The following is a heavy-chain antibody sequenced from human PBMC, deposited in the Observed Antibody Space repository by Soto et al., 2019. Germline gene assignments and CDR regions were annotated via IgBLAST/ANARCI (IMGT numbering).Heavy chain of an antibody. V-gene: IGHV1-8*01. J-gene: IGHJ4*02. CDR2: MNPDGGST. Sequence: VSAKVCWDASGDGFKSNYLGSPYQASEEGLEWMGWMNPDGGSTDYAQKLQGRVTLTRDTSLNTVFMEVSSLRSDDTAVYWCARGSSSRHPLQQYYFDYWAQGPPLTVPS. D-gene: IGHD2-2*01. CDR3: ARGSSSRHPLQQYYFDY. CDR1: GDGFKSNY.